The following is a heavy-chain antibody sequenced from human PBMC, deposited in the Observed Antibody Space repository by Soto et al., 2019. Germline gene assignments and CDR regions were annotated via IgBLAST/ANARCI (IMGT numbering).Heavy chain of an antibody. V-gene: IGHV3-7*05. Sequence: EVQVVESGGDLVQPGGSLSLSCAASGFTFSRFWMSWARQAPGKGLEWVATIKEDGSQKYYVDSVKGRFSISRDNAKNSLHLQMNSLRYEDTAVYDCAERPDGFDIWGQGTTVTVS. J-gene: IGHJ3*02. CDR3: AERPDGFDI. CDR2: IKEDGSQK. CDR1: GFTFSRFW.